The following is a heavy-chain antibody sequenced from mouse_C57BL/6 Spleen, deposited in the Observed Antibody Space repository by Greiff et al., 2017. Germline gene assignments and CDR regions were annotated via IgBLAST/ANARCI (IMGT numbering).Heavy chain of an antibody. V-gene: IGHV3-6*01. J-gene: IGHJ3*01. CDR3: ARDYGYDGCAD. CDR1: GYSITSGYY. Sequence: EVQLQESGPGLVKPSQSLSLTCSVTGYSITSGYYWNWIRQFPGNKLEWMGYISYDGSNNYNPSLKNRISITRDTSKNQLFLKLNSVTTEDTATYYCARDYGYDGCADWGQGTLVTVSA. D-gene: IGHD2-2*01. CDR2: ISYDGSN.